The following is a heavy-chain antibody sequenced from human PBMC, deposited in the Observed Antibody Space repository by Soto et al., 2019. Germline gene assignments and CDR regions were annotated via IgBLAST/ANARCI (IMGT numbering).Heavy chain of an antibody. V-gene: IGHV3-23*01. J-gene: IGHJ4*02. CDR2: ISGSGGST. D-gene: IGHD6-13*01. CDR1: GFTFSSYA. Sequence: WGSLTLSCAASGFTFSSYAMSWVRQAPGKGLEWVSAISGSGGSTYYADSVKGRFTISRDNSKNTLYLQMNSLRAEDTAVYYCAKDDLAAAGSDYWGQGTLVTVSS. CDR3: AKDDLAAAGSDY.